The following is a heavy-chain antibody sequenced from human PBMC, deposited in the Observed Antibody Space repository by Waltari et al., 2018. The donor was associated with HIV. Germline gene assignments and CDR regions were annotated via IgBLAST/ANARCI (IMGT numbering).Heavy chain of an antibody. CDR3: ARGTYRNGGGLPFDF. D-gene: IGHD2-15*01. Sequence: VQLQQWGAGLLKPSETLSRTCAVSGASFNDYYWSWIRQTPGRGLEWIGEINHRGTTHYNPSLKSRVAMSLDTSKNQFYLNLTSVTAADTAMYYCARGTYRNGGGLPFDFWDQGTLVTVSS. CDR2: INHRGTT. CDR1: GASFNDYY. V-gene: IGHV4-34*02. J-gene: IGHJ4*02.